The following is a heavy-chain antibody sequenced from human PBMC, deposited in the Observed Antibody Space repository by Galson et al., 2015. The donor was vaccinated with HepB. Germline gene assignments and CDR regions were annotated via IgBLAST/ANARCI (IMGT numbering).Heavy chain of an antibody. J-gene: IGHJ4*02. D-gene: IGHD3-10*01. V-gene: IGHV1-3*01. Sequence: QRLEWMGWINVGNGNTKSSQNFQGRLTITRDISATTAYMELSSLKASDTAMYYCASRHSYFRSGTWYNVSDYWGQGTLVTVSS. CDR2: INVGNGNT. CDR3: ASRHSYFRSGTWYNVSDY.